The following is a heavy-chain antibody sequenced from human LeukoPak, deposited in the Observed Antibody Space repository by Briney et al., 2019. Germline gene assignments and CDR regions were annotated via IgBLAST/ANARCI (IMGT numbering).Heavy chain of an antibody. D-gene: IGHD6-25*01. CDR2: IKQDGSEK. CDR3: AGGYALEAFDI. J-gene: IGHJ3*02. V-gene: IGHV3-7*02. CDR1: GFTFSSYW. Sequence: GGSLRLSCAASGFTFSSYWMSWVRQAPGKGLEWVANIKQDGSEKYYVDSVKARFTISRDNAKTSLYLQMNSLSAEDTAVYYCAGGYALEAFDIWGQGTMVTVSS.